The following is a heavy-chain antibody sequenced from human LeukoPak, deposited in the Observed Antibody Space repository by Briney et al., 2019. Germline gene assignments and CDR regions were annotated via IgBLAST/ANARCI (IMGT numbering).Heavy chain of an antibody. CDR1: GGSIRSSYYY. Sequence: SETLSLTCTVSGGSIRSSYYYWGWIRQPPGKGLEWIGSIYDSGSTYYNPSLKSRVTISVDRSKNQFSLKLSSVTAADTAVYYCARERGSSTSCPACMDVWGQGTTVTVSS. J-gene: IGHJ6*02. CDR3: ARERGSSTSCPACMDV. D-gene: IGHD2-2*01. CDR2: IYDSGST. V-gene: IGHV4-39*07.